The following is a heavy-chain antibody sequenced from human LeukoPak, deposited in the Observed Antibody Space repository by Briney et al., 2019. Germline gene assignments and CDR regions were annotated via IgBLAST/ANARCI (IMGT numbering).Heavy chain of an antibody. CDR3: ARSLYYDSSGYHFDY. Sequence: GGSLRLSCAASGSTFSSYSMNWVRQAPGKGLEWVSSISSSSSYIYYADSVKGRFTISRDNAKNSLYLQMNSLRAEDTAVYYCARSLYYDSSGYHFDYWGQGTLVTVSS. CDR2: ISSSSSYI. CDR1: GSTFSSYS. V-gene: IGHV3-21*01. J-gene: IGHJ4*02. D-gene: IGHD3-22*01.